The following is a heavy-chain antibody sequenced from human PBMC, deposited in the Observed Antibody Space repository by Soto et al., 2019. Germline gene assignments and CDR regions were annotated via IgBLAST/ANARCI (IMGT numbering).Heavy chain of an antibody. J-gene: IGHJ5*02. Sequence: QVPLVQSGAEVKKPGASVKVSCKASGYTFTSYGISWVRQSPGQGLEWMGWISAYNGNTNNAQKFQGRVAVTTDTSTSTAYMELMSLRSDDTAVYYCARTSGYSSTDNWFDPWGQGTLVTVSS. CDR3: ARTSGYSSTDNWFDP. CDR1: GYTFTSYG. CDR2: ISAYNGNT. V-gene: IGHV1-18*01. D-gene: IGHD6-13*01.